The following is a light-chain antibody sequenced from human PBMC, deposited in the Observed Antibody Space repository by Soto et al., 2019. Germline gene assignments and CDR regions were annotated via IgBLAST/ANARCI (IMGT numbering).Light chain of an antibody. CDR3: QQRSNWPRSIT. Sequence: EIVLTHSPGTLSLSPGERATLSCRSSQSVSSSALAWYQQKPGQAPRRLIYGASSRATGIPDRFSGSGSGTDFTLTISRLEPEDFAVYYCQQRSNWPRSITFGQGTRLEIK. V-gene: IGKV3D-20*02. CDR1: QSVSSSA. CDR2: GAS. J-gene: IGKJ5*01.